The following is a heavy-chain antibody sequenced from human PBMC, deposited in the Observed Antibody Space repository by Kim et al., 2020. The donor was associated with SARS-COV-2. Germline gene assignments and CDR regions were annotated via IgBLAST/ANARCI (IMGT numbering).Heavy chain of an antibody. CDR3: ATHGGEGQFLSLYYYYGMDV. CDR2: IIPIFGTA. J-gene: IGHJ6*02. CDR1: GGTFSSYA. D-gene: IGHD4-17*01. Sequence: SVKVSCKASGGTFSSYAISWVRQAPGQGLEWMGGIIPIFGTANYAQKFQGRVTITADESTSTAYMELSSLRSEDTAVYYCATHGGEGQFLSLYYYYGMDVWGQGTTVTVSS. V-gene: IGHV1-69*13.